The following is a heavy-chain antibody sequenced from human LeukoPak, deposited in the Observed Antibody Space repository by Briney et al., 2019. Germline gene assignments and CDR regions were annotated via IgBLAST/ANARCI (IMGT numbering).Heavy chain of an antibody. CDR1: GGSISSSSYY. CDR3: ARDSSTTNHYYGMDV. J-gene: IGHJ6*02. Sequence: AETLSLTCTVSGGSISSSSYYWGWIRQPPGKGLEWIGSIYYSGITYYNPSLKSRVTISVDTSKNQFSLKLSSVTAADTALYYCARDSSTTNHYYGMDVWGQGTTVTVSS. CDR2: IYYSGIT. D-gene: IGHD6-13*01. V-gene: IGHV4-39*02.